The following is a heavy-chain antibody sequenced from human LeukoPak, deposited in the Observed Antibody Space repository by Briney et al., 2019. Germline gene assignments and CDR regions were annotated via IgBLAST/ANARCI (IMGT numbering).Heavy chain of an antibody. CDR2: IIPIFGTA. CDR1: GGTFSSYA. Sequence: GASVKVSCKASGGTFSSYAISWVRQAPGQGLEWMGGIIPIFGTANYAQKFQGRVTITADESTSTAYMELSSLRSEDTAVYYCARPLTVRYFDSHYYYGMDVWGQGTTVTVSS. CDR3: ARPLTVRYFDSHYYYGMDV. J-gene: IGHJ6*02. V-gene: IGHV1-69*13. D-gene: IGHD3-9*01.